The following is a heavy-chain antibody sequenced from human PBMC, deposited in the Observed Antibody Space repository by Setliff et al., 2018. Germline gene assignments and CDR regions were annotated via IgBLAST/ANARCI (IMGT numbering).Heavy chain of an antibody. CDR2: INWSGEII. V-gene: IGHV3-9*01. D-gene: IGHD6-13*01. Sequence: QAGGSLRLSCEVSGFTFDNHAMHWVRQAPGKGLEWVSGINWSGEIIGYVDSVKGRFTISRDNAKNSLYLQLNSLRAEDTAVYYCSTRTVAARSLDTWGQGTLVTVSS. J-gene: IGHJ5*02. CDR1: GFTFDNHA. CDR3: STRTVAARSLDT.